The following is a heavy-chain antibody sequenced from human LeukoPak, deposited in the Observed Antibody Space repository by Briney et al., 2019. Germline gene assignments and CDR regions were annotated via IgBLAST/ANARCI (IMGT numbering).Heavy chain of an antibody. Sequence: ASVKVSCEASGYAFTGYHLHWVRQAPGRGLEWMGWINPNSGGTNYAQKFQGRVTMTRDTSISTAYMELSRLRSDDTAVYYCVRDRPSYYDSSVYYRENFDFWGQGTLVTVSS. D-gene: IGHD3-22*01. J-gene: IGHJ4*02. CDR1: GYAFTGYH. CDR3: VRDRPSYYDSSVYYRENFDF. V-gene: IGHV1-2*02. CDR2: INPNSGGT.